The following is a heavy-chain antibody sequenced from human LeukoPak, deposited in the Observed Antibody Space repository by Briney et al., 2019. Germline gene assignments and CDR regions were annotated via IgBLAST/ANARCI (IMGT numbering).Heavy chain of an antibody. J-gene: IGHJ3*02. D-gene: IGHD3-22*01. V-gene: IGHV3-30*02. Sequence: GGSLRLSCAASGFSFSKYGLHWVRQAPGKGLQWVAMIWYDGSQRYYVDSVKGRFTISRDSSKNTMFLQMNSLIDEDTAVYYCAIENFDSGGPGSGSPAFDIWGQGTMVSVSS. CDR2: IWYDGSQR. CDR3: AIENFDSGGPGSGSPAFDI. CDR1: GFSFSKYG.